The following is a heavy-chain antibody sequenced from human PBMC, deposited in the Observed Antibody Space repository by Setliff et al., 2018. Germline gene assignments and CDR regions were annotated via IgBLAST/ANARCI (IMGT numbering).Heavy chain of an antibody. D-gene: IGHD2-2*01. J-gene: IGHJ4*02. V-gene: IGHV4-34*01. CDR1: GESFSNNY. CDR3: RLAHCSTTSCEEALDY. Sequence: PSETLSLTCSVYGESFSNNYWSWIRQPPGKGLEWIGEISHSGSTNYNPSLKSRVTMSVDTSKNQFSLNLNPVTAADTAVYYFRLAHCSTTSCEEALDYWSQGTLVTSPQ. CDR2: ISHSGST.